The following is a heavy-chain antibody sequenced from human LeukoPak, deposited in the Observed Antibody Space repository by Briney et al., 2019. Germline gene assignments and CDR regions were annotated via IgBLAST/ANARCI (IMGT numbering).Heavy chain of an antibody. Sequence: PSETLSLTCAVYGGSFSGYYWSWIRQPPGKGLEWIGEINHSGSTNYNPSLKSRVTISVDTSKNQFSLNLSSVTAADTAVYYCARGTYYYDSSGHYYVVKNRYYFYYWGQGTPVTDSS. CDR3: ARGTYYYDSSGHYYVVKNRYYFYY. CDR1: GGSFSGYY. J-gene: IGHJ4*02. CDR2: INHSGST. V-gene: IGHV4-34*01. D-gene: IGHD3-22*01.